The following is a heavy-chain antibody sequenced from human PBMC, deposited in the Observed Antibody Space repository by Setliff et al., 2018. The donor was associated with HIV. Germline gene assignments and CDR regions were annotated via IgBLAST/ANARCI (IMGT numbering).Heavy chain of an antibody. CDR3: ARGGTSSNWFDP. CDR2: TSDSGTP. CDR1: GGSVSGHY. J-gene: IGHJ5*02. D-gene: IGHD2-2*01. Sequence: PSETLSLTCTTHGGSVSGHYWSWIRQPPGKGLEWVGSTSDSGTPNYNPSLKSRVTISLDMSKTQFSLKLTSVTAADTAVYYCARGGTSSNWFDPWGQGTLVTVSS. V-gene: IGHV4-59*02.